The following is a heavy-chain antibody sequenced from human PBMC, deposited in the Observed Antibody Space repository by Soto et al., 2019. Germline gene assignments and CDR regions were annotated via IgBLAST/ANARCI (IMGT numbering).Heavy chain of an antibody. CDR1: GGSISSYY. D-gene: IGHD3-10*01. CDR2: IYYSGST. V-gene: IGHV4-59*01. CDR3: ARVWGGAFDI. Sequence: SETLSLTCTVSGGSISSYYWSWIRQPPGKGLEWIGCIYYSGSTNYNPSLKSRVTISVDTSKNQFSLKLSSVTAADTAVYYCARVWGGAFDIWGQGTMVTVS. J-gene: IGHJ3*02.